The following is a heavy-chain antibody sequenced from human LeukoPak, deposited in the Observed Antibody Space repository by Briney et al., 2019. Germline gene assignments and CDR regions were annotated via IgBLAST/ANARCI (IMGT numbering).Heavy chain of an antibody. D-gene: IGHD3-22*01. J-gene: IGHJ3*02. CDR1: GFTFSSYA. CDR3: ARYPRVDYYDSSGPRNAFDI. Sequence: GGSLRLSCAASGFTFSSYAMSWVRQAPGKGLEWVSAISGSGGSTYYADSVKGRFTISRDNAKNSLYLQMNSLRAEDTAVYYCARYPRVDYYDSSGPRNAFDIWGQGTMVTVHS. V-gene: IGHV3-23*01. CDR2: ISGSGGST.